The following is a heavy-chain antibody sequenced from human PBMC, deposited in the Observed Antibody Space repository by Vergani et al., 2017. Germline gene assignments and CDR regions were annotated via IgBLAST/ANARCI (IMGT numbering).Heavy chain of an antibody. Sequence: EVQLVESGGGLVQPGGSLRLSCAASGFTFSSYEMNWVRQAPGKGLEWVSYISSSGSTIYYADSVKSRFTISRDNAKNSLYLQMNSLRAEDTAVYYCARDLRPSCSSTSCYKGDYFDYWGQGTLVTVSS. J-gene: IGHJ4*02. CDR3: ARDLRPSCSSTSCYKGDYFDY. CDR1: GFTFSSYE. D-gene: IGHD2-2*02. CDR2: ISSSGSTI. V-gene: IGHV3-48*03.